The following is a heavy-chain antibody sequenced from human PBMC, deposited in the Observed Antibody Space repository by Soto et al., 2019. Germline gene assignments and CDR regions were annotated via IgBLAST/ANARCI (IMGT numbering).Heavy chain of an antibody. CDR3: ARGPYDFCSGYFYGMDV. CDR1: GGSFSGYY. Sequence: SETLSLTCAVYGGSFSGYYWSWIRQPPGKGLESIGEINHSGSTNYNPSLKRRVTISVDTSKNQFSLKLSSVTAADTAVYYCARGPYDFCSGYFYGMDVWGQGTTVTVSS. V-gene: IGHV4-34*01. D-gene: IGHD3-3*01. CDR2: INHSGST. J-gene: IGHJ6*02.